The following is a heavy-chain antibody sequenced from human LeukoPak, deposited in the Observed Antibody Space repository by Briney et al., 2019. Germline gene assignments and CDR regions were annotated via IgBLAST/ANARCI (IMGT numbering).Heavy chain of an antibody. Sequence: SVTLSLTCSVSSGSIRSYYWSCIRQPPGRGREGMGYIHYSGSTNYNPSLKSRVTISADTSKNQFSLKLSSVTAAGTAVYYCAGDRSYSSSWYGDNWFDPWGQGTLVTVSA. CDR2: IHYSGST. CDR3: AGDRSYSSSWYGDNWFDP. V-gene: IGHV4-59*01. CDR1: SGSIRSYY. J-gene: IGHJ5*02. D-gene: IGHD6-13*01.